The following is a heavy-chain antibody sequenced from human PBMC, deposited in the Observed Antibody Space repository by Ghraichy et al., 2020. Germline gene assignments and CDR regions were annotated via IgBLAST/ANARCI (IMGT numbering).Heavy chain of an antibody. J-gene: IGHJ4*02. Sequence: GGSLRLSCAASGFTFSSYEMHWVRQAPGKGLEWIAYIYATGTTIYYADSVRGRFTIFRDNARNSLYLQMNSLRAEDTAVYYCAKQQKDGDPAAHWGQGTLVTVSS. V-gene: IGHV3-48*03. D-gene: IGHD4-17*01. CDR3: AKQQKDGDPAAH. CDR1: GFTFSSYE. CDR2: IYATGTTI.